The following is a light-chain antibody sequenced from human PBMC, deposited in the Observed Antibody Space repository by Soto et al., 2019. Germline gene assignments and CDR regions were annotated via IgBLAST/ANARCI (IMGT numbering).Light chain of an antibody. V-gene: IGKV1-33*01. CDR1: QDISTY. Sequence: DIEMTQSPSSLSASIGDRVTITCQASQDISTYLNWYQQKPGKAPKLLIYDVSNLETGVPSRFSGSGSGTDFSVTISSLQPEDIATYYCQQYDNLPPVLTFGGGTKVEIK. CDR3: QQYDNLPPVLT. J-gene: IGKJ4*01. CDR2: DVS.